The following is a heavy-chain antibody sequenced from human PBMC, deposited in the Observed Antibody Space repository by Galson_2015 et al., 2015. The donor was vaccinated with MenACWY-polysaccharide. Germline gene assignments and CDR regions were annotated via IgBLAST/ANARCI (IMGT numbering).Heavy chain of an antibody. D-gene: IGHD7-27*01. V-gene: IGHV1-3*01. J-gene: IGHJ4*02. CDR3: ATQVNWGVLDY. CDR2: DVAGNGNT. Sequence: AAKVSHKASGYTFTSHTVHWGRHAPGQSPEWMGWDVAGNGNTKYAQIFHGIVTFSRDTSATTAYMELTRLTSEDSAVDYCATQVNWGVLDYWGQGTLVTVSS. CDR1: GYTFTSHT.